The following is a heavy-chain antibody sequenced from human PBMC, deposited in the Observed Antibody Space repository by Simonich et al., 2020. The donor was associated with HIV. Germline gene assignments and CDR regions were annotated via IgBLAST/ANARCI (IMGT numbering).Heavy chain of an antibody. Sequence: QVQLQQWGAGLLKPSETLSLTCAVYGGSFSGYYWSWIRQPPGKGLEWIGEINHSGRTNSNPSLKRRVTISVDTSKNQFSLKLSSVTAADTAVYYCARGFYQRLYYFDYWGQGTLVTVSS. CDR1: GGSFSGYY. V-gene: IGHV4-34*01. CDR3: ARGFYQRLYYFDY. D-gene: IGHD2-2*01. CDR2: INHSGRT. J-gene: IGHJ4*02.